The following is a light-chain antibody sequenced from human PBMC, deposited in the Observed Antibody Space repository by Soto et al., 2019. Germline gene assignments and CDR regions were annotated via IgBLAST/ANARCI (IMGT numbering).Light chain of an antibody. CDR2: GAS. CDR1: QSVRIN. J-gene: IGKJ1*01. CDR3: LEYSKWPSRT. V-gene: IGKV3-15*01. Sequence: EIVMTQSPATLAVSPGERATLSCRASQSVRINVAWYQQKNGQAPRLLVYGASTRASGIPDRFSGSGSGTEFTLTISSLQSEDFAVYYCLEYSKWPSRTFGPGTKVEIK.